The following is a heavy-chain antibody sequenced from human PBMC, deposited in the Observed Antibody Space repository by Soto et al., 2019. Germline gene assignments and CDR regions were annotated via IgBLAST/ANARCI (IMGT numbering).Heavy chain of an antibody. CDR2: INPNSGGT. J-gene: IGHJ4*02. CDR1: GYTFTGYY. CDR3: ARDHSPDSSSWPANFDY. Sequence: ASVKVSCKASGYTFTGYYMHWVRQAPGQGLEWMGWINPNSGGTNYAQKFQGWVTMTRDTSISTAYMELSRLGSDDTAVYYCARDHSPDSSSWPANFDYWGQGXLVTVYS. D-gene: IGHD6-13*01. V-gene: IGHV1-2*04.